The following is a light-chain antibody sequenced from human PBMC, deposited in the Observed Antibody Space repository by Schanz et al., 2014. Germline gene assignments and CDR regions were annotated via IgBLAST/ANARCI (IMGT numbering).Light chain of an antibody. Sequence: QSALTQPASVSGSPGQSITISCTGSTSDVGGYNYVSWYQLCPGKAPKLVIYDVSKRPSGVSNRFSGSKSGNTASLTISGLQAEDEADYYCSSYTSSNTLVFGGGTKVTVL. CDR2: DVS. J-gene: IGLJ3*02. CDR3: SSYTSSNTLV. CDR1: TSDVGGYNY. V-gene: IGLV2-14*01.